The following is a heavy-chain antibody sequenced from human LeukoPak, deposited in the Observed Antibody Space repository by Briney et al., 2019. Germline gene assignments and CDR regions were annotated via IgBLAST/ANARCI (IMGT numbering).Heavy chain of an antibody. D-gene: IGHD3-10*01. V-gene: IGHV6-1*01. Sequence: SQTLSLTCAISGDSVSSNSAAWNWIRQSPSRGLEWLGRTYYRSKWYNDYAVSVKSRITINPDTSKNQFSLQLNSVTPEDTAVYYCARDSYYYGSGSYYNWHAFEIWGQGTMVTVSS. CDR3: ARDSYYYGSGSYYNWHAFEI. CDR2: TYYRSKWYN. CDR1: GDSVSSNSAA. J-gene: IGHJ3*02.